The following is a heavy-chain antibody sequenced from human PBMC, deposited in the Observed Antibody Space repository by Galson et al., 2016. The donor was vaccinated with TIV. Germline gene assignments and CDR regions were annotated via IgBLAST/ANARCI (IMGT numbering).Heavy chain of an antibody. CDR1: GLSVSINY. CDR2: ISDGGKT. D-gene: IGHD2-15*01. J-gene: IGHJ6*02. V-gene: IGHV3-66*02. Sequence: SLRLSCAASGLSVSINYMTWVRQAPGKGLEWVSLISDGGKTYYSDSVKGRFTISRANSKNTLYLQMNRLRVEDTAVYYCARDRVVDATYYVDYYGMDVWGHGTAVTVSS. CDR3: ARDRVVDATYYVDYYGMDV.